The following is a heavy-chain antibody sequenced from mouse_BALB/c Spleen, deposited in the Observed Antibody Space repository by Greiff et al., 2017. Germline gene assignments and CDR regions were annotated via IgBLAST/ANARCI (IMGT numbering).Heavy chain of an antibody. CDR1: GYAFTNYW. V-gene: IGHV1-63*01. Sequence: VKLVESGAELVRPGTSVKISCKASGYAFTNYWLGWVKQRPGHGLEWIGDIYPGSGNTYYNEKFKGKATLTADKSSSTAYMQLSSLTSEDSAVYFCAIGNWENFDYWGQGTTLTVSS. CDR3: AIGNWENFDY. D-gene: IGHD4-1*01. J-gene: IGHJ2*01. CDR2: IYPGSGNT.